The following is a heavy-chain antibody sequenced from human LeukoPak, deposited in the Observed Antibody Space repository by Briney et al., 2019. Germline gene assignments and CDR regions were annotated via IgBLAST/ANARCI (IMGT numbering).Heavy chain of an antibody. CDR3: ARGHTHSSGWYTVDY. D-gene: IGHD6-19*01. J-gene: IGHJ4*02. V-gene: IGHV1-2*02. CDR2: INPNSGGT. CDR1: GYTFTVYY. Sequence: ASVKVSCKASGYTFTVYYMHWVRQAPGQGLEWMGWINPNSGGTNYAQKFQGRVTMTRDTSISTAYMELSRLRSDDTAVYYCARGHTHSSGWYTVDYWGQGTLVTVSS.